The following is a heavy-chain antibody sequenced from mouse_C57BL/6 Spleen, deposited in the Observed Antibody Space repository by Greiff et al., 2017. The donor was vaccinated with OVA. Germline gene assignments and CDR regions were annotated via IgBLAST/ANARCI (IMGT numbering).Heavy chain of an antibody. CDR3: ERSGTPWGFDY. V-gene: IGHV1-39*01. CDR1: GYSFTDYN. Sequence: VHVKQSGPELVKPGASVKISCKASGYSFTDYNMNWVKQSNGKSLEWIGVINPNYGTTSYNQKFKGKATLTVDQSSSTAYMQLNSLTSEDSAVYYCERSGTPWGFDYWGQGTTLTVSS. J-gene: IGHJ2*01. CDR2: INPNYGTT. D-gene: IGHD4-1*01.